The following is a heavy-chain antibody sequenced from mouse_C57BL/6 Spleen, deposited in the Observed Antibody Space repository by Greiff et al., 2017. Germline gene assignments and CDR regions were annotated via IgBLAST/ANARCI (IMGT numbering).Heavy chain of an antibody. D-gene: IGHD2-3*01. CDR3: ARRDGYYGFAY. CDR1: GYTFTGYW. J-gene: IGHJ3*01. V-gene: IGHV1-9*01. CDR2: ILPGSGST. Sequence: QVQLQQSGAELMKPGASVKLSCKATGYTFTGYWIEWVKQRPGHGLEWIGEILPGSGSTNYNEKFKGKATFTADTSSNTAYMQLSSLTTEDSASYCCARRDGYYGFAYWGQGTLVTVSA.